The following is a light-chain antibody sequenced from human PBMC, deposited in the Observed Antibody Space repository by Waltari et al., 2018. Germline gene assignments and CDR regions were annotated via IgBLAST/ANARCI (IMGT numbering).Light chain of an antibody. CDR1: QSLTKSY. J-gene: IGKJ2*01. CDR3: QQYGSSIMYT. Sequence: SASQSLTKSYLASYQQKPGQAPGLVIYGASSRAAGIPDKFSGSGSGTDCTLTISRLEPADFAVYYCQQYGSSIMYTFGQGTKLEIK. CDR2: GAS. V-gene: IGKV3-20*01.